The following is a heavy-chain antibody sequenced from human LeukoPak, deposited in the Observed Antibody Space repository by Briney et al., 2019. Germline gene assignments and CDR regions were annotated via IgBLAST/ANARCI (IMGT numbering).Heavy chain of an antibody. D-gene: IGHD6-13*01. J-gene: IGHJ3*02. V-gene: IGHV1-2*02. CDR1: GYTFTGCY. CDR2: INPNSGGT. Sequence: ASVKVSCKASGYTFTGCYMHWVRQAPGQGLEWMGWINPNSGGTNYAQKFQGRVTMTRDTSISTAYMELSRLRSDDTAVYYCARVLSSSWTNLHDAFDIWGQGTMVTVSS. CDR3: ARVLSSSWTNLHDAFDI.